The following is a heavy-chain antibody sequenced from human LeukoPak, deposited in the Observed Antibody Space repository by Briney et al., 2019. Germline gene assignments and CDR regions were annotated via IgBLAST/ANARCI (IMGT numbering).Heavy chain of an antibody. CDR3: AGVGGSSNFDY. D-gene: IGHD1-26*01. V-gene: IGHV1-18*01. CDR2: ITTYHVNT. Sequence: GASVKVSCTSSGYTFTRFGVTWVRQAPGQGLEWMGWITTYHVNTKYAQKFHGRVTMTTDTSTSTVYMELRSLTSDDTAVYYCAGVGGSSNFDYWGQGTPVTVSS. CDR1: GYTFTRFG. J-gene: IGHJ4*02.